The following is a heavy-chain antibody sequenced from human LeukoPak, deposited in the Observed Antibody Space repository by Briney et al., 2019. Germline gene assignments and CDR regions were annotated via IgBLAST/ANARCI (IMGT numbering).Heavy chain of an antibody. CDR1: GFTFSSYE. CDR3: AREGYYGLGSPDY. Sequence: LSGGSLRLSCAASGFTFSSYEMNWVRQAPGKGLEWVSFISASGTTIYYADSVKGRFTISRDNAKNSLYLQMNSLRAEDTAVYYCAREGYYGLGSPDYWGQGTLVTVSS. J-gene: IGHJ4*02. V-gene: IGHV3-48*03. D-gene: IGHD3-10*01. CDR2: ISASGTTI.